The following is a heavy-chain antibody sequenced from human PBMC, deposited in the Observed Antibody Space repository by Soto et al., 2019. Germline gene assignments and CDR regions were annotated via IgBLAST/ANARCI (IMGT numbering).Heavy chain of an antibody. J-gene: IGHJ4*02. Sequence: ASVKVSCKASGYTFTSYGISWVRQAPGQGLEWMGWISAYNGNTNYAQKLQGRVTMTTDTSTSTAYMELRSLRSDDTAVYCCARGITIFGVVIGYFFDFWGQGTLDIVSS. CDR2: ISAYNGNT. D-gene: IGHD3-3*01. V-gene: IGHV1-18*01. CDR1: GYTFTSYG. CDR3: ARGITIFGVVIGYFFDF.